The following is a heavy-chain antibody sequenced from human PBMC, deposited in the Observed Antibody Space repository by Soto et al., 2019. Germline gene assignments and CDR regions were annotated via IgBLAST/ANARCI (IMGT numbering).Heavy chain of an antibody. CDR1: GFTFSNYW. V-gene: IGHV3-7*01. Sequence: GGSLRLSCAASGFTFSNYWMTWVRQAPGEGLEWVANIKQDGSQRYYVDSVRGRFTVSRDNTKNSLFLQMDSVRTEDTAVYYCARRLPGCSASSCYGIDYWGQGTLVTVSS. CDR2: IKQDGSQR. D-gene: IGHD2-15*01. CDR3: ARRLPGCSASSCYGIDY. J-gene: IGHJ4*02.